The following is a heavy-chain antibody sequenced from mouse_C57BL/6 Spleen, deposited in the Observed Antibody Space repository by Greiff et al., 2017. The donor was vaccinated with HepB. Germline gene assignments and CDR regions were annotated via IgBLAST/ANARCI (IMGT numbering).Heavy chain of an antibody. J-gene: IGHJ2*01. Sequence: EVKLVESGTVLARPGASVKMSCKTSGYTFTSYWMHWVKQRPGQGLEWIGANYPGNSDTSYNQKFKGKAKLTAVTTASTAYMEFSSLTSEDSAVYYGTREAAQALFDNGGQGATLTVSS. V-gene: IGHV1-5*01. D-gene: IGHD3-2*02. CDR1: GYTFTSYW. CDR3: TREAAQALFDN. CDR2: NYPGNSDT.